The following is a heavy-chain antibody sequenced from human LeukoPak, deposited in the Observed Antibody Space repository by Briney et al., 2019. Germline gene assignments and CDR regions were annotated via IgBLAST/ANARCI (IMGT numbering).Heavy chain of an antibody. V-gene: IGHV4-39*01. J-gene: IGHJ4*02. CDR1: GGSISSSSYY. CDR2: IYYSGST. CDR3: ARSLGIAVAGFDY. D-gene: IGHD6-19*01. Sequence: SETLSLTCTVSGGSISSSSYYWGWIRQPPGKGLEWIGSIYYSGSTYYNPSLKSRVTISVDTSKNQFSLRLSSVTAADTAVYYCARSLGIAVAGFDYWGQGTLVTVSS.